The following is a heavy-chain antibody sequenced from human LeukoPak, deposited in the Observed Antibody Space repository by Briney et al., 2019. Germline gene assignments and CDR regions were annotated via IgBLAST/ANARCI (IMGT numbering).Heavy chain of an antibody. CDR3: ARDFPTHYYDRVASGY. D-gene: IGHD3-22*01. CDR1: GFTFSSYS. Sequence: PGGSQRLSCAASGFTFSSYSMNWVRQAPGKGLEWVSYISSSSSTIYYADSVKGRFTISRDNAKNSLYLQMNSLRAEDTAVYYCARDFPTHYYDRVASGYWGQGTLVTVSS. J-gene: IGHJ4*02. V-gene: IGHV3-48*04. CDR2: ISSSSSTI.